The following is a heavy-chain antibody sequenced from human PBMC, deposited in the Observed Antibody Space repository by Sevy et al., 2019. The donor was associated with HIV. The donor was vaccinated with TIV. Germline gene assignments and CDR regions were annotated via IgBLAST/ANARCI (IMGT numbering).Heavy chain of an antibody. CDR2: LKNKANGGTV. CDR1: GFTFGDYA. Sequence: GGSLRLSCTTFGFTFGDYAINWVRQAPGKGLEWVAFLKNKANGGTVDYAASVKGRFTISRDDSKSIAYLQMNDLKTADTAGYYCTRWKAAQSIFDYWGQGALVTVSS. V-gene: IGHV3-49*04. D-gene: IGHD6-25*01. CDR3: TRWKAAQSIFDY. J-gene: IGHJ4*02.